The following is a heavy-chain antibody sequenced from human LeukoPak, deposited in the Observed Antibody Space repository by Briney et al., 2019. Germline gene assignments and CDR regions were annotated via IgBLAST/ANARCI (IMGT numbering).Heavy chain of an antibody. CDR3: TTVPLDYSSGWWSDY. D-gene: IGHD6-19*01. Sequence: GGSLRLSCAASGFTFSNAWMSWVRQAPGKGLEWVGRIKSKTDGGTTDYAAPVKGRFTISRDDSKNTLYLQMNSLKTEDTAVYYCTTVPLDYSSGWWSDYWGQGTLVTVSS. CDR1: GFTFSNAW. V-gene: IGHV3-15*01. CDR2: IKSKTDGGTT. J-gene: IGHJ4*02.